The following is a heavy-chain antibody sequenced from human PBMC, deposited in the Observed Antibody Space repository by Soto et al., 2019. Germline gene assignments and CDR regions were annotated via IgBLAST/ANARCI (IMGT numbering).Heavy chain of an antibody. Sequence: SETLSLTCTVAGGSISSGGYYWSWIRQHPGKGLEWIGYIYYSGTTYYNPSLKSRVTISVDTSKNQFSLKLSSVSAADTALYYCARCSLVVVPAPGFDPWGRGTLVTVSS. CDR3: ARCSLVVVPAPGFDP. D-gene: IGHD2-2*01. CDR2: IYYSGTT. V-gene: IGHV4-31*03. J-gene: IGHJ5*02. CDR1: GGSISSGGYY.